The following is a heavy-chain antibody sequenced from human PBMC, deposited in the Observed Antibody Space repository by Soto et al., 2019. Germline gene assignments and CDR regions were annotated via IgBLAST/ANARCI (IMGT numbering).Heavy chain of an antibody. CDR2: ISSGSDTI. CDR3: TKETYYASDY. V-gene: IGHV3-48*01. CDR1: GFTFGTYS. Sequence: GGSLRLSCAVSGFTFGTYSMNWVRQAPGKGLEWLSYISSGSDTIYYADSVKGRFTVSRDNAKNSLYLQMNSLRAEDTAVYYCTKETYYASDYWGQGTLVTVS. D-gene: IGHD3-22*01. J-gene: IGHJ4*02.